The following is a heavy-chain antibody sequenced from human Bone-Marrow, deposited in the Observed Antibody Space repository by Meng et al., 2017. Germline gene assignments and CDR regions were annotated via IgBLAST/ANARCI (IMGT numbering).Heavy chain of an antibody. Sequence: LRGAGPGLVKPSQNLSLTCTVSGGSISSGGYCWSWIRQHPGKGLEWIGYIYYSGSTYYNPSLKSLVTISVDTSKNQFSLKLSSVTAADTAVYYCARWAPSSRTFDYWGQGTLVTVSS. V-gene: IGHV4-31*01. CDR2: IYYSGST. CDR3: ARWAPSSRTFDY. D-gene: IGHD6-13*01. CDR1: GGSISSGGYC. J-gene: IGHJ4*02.